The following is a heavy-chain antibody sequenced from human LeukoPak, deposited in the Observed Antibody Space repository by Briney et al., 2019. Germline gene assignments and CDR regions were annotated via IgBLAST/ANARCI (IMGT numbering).Heavy chain of an antibody. D-gene: IGHD2-15*01. V-gene: IGHV4-30-4*01. CDR1: GGSISSGDYY. Sequence: SETLSLTCTVSGGSISSGDYYWSWIRQPPGKGLEWIGYIYYGGSTYYNPSLKSRVTISVDTSKNQFSLKLSSVTAADTAVYYCARVDVVGEYYFDYWGQGTLVTASS. CDR2: IYYGGST. CDR3: ARVDVVGEYYFDY. J-gene: IGHJ4*02.